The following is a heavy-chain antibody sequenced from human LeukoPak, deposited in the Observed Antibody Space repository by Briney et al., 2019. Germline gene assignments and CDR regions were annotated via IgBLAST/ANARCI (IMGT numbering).Heavy chain of an antibody. D-gene: IGHD6-13*01. CDR3: ARDQADLRAFDI. J-gene: IGHJ3*02. Sequence: PGGSLRLSCAASGFTVSSNYMSWVRQAPGKGLEWVSVIYSGGSTYYADSVKGGFTSSRDNSKNTLYLQMNSMRAEDTAVYYCARDQADLRAFDIRGQGTMVTVSS. CDR1: GFTVSSNY. V-gene: IGHV3-53*01. CDR2: IYSGGST.